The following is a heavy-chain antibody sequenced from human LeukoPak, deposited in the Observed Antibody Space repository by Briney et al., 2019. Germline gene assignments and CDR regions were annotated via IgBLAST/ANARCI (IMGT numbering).Heavy chain of an antibody. CDR2: ISSSSSTI. J-gene: IGHJ4*02. V-gene: IGHV3-48*01. CDR1: GFTFSSYS. Sequence: GGSLRLPCAASGFTFSSYSVNWVRQAPGEGLEWVSYISSSSSTIYYADSVKGRFTISRDNAKNSLYLQMNSLRAEDTAVYYCARTQEGFWSGYYTGFDYWGQGTLVTVSS. D-gene: IGHD3-3*01. CDR3: ARTQEGFWSGYYTGFDY.